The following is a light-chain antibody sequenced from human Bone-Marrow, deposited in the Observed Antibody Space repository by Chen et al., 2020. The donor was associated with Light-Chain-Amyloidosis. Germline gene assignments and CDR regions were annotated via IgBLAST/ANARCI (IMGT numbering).Light chain of an antibody. CDR2: QDS. Sequence: SYYLTQPPSVSVSPGQTASITCSGDKLGDKYACWYQQKPGQSPVLVIYQDSKRPSGIPERFSGSNSGITASLTISGTQAMDAADYYCQAWDSSFVVFGGGTKLTVL. CDR1: KLGDKY. CDR3: QAWDSSFVV. V-gene: IGLV3-1*01. J-gene: IGLJ2*01.